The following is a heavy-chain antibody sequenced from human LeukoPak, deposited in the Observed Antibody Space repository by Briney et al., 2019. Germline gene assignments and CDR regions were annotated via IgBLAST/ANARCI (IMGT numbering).Heavy chain of an antibody. D-gene: IGHD2-15*01. CDR1: GGSITSAY. V-gene: IGHV4-59*01. CDR3: ARYGPGSGLDY. J-gene: IGHJ4*02. Sequence: PSETLSLTCTVSGGSITSAYWSWVRQPPGKGLEWIGYISYSGSTNYNPSLKSRVTMSLDTSKNLFSLNLSSVTAADTAVYYCARYGPGSGLDYWGQGTLVTVSS. CDR2: ISYSGST.